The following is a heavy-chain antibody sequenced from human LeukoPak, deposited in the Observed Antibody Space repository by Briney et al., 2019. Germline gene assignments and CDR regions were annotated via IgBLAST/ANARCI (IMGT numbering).Heavy chain of an antibody. CDR3: ARSQGPSSVLRYFDWLPFGFDY. D-gene: IGHD3-9*01. V-gene: IGHV1-46*01. CDR2: INPSGGST. CDR1: GYTFTSYG. Sequence: ASVKVSCKASGYTFTSYGISWVRQAPGQGLEWMGIINPSGGSTSYAQKFQGRVTMTRDTSTSTVYMELSSLRSEDTAVYYCARSQGPSSVLRYFDWLPFGFDYWGQGTLVTVSS. J-gene: IGHJ4*02.